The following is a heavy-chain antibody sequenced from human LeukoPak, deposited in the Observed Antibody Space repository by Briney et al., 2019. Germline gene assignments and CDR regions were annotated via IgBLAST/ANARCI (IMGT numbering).Heavy chain of an antibody. CDR3: AKYAPPTTVVTRFFDY. V-gene: IGHV3-23*01. CDR1: GFTFSSYA. Sequence: GSLRLSCAASGFTFSSYAMSWVRQAPGKGLEWVSAISGSGGSTYYADSVKGRFTISRDNSKNTLYLQMNSLRVEDTAVYYCAKYAPPTTVVTRFFDYWGQGTLVTVSS. CDR2: ISGSGGST. J-gene: IGHJ4*02. D-gene: IGHD4-23*01.